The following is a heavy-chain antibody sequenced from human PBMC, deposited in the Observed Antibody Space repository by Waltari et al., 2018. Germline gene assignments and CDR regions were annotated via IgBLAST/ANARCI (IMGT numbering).Heavy chain of an antibody. Sequence: QVQLVQSGAEVNKPGASVMVPCKVSGYTLADLSIHWVRQAPGKGLEWMGGFDPEDGETIYAQKFQGRVTMTEDTSTDTAYMELSSLRSEDTAVYYCATGWGSWGAFDIWGQGTMVTVSS. V-gene: IGHV1-24*01. D-gene: IGHD3-16*01. CDR1: GYTLADLS. CDR3: ATGWGSWGAFDI. CDR2: FDPEDGET. J-gene: IGHJ3*02.